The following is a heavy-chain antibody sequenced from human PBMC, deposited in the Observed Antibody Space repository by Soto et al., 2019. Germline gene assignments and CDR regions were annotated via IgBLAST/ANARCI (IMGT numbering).Heavy chain of an antibody. CDR1: GGSISSSSYY. V-gene: IGHV4-39*02. CDR3: ARDLDSITMVRGVMNYGMDV. CDR2: IFYSGST. D-gene: IGHD3-10*01. J-gene: IGHJ6*02. Sequence: SETLSLTCTVSGGSISSSSYYWGWIRQPPGKGLEWIGSIFYSGSTYYNPSLKSRVTISVDTSKSQFSLKLSSVTAADTAVYYCARDLDSITMVRGVMNYGMDVWAKGPRSPSP.